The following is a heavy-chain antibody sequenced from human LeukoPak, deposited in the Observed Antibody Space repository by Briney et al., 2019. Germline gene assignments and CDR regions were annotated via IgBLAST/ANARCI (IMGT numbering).Heavy chain of an antibody. CDR2: IKQDGSEK. CDR1: GFTFSDYY. J-gene: IGHJ4*02. Sequence: GGSLRLSCAASGFTFSDYYMSWVRQAPGKGLEWVANIKQDGSEKYYVDSVKGRFTISRDNAENSLYLQMNDLKAEDTAVYYCARDNGGGDYWGQGTLVTVSS. D-gene: IGHD3-10*01. CDR3: ARDNGGGDY. V-gene: IGHV3-7*01.